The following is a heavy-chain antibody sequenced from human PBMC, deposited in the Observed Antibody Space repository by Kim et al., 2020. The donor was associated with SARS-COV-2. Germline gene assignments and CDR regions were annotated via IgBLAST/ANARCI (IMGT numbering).Heavy chain of an antibody. D-gene: IGHD2-15*01. CDR3: ARRNSCNGVSCFHFDY. J-gene: IGHJ4*01. V-gene: IGHV3-11*06. CDR1: GFTFNDYY. Sequence: GGSLRLSCAASGFTFNDYYMSWIRQAPGKGLEWLSYISSKSSYTNYADSVKGRFTVSRDNTKNSLYLQMNSLRAEDTAVYYCARRNSCNGVSCFHFDYWGHGTLVTVSS. CDR2: ISSKSSYT.